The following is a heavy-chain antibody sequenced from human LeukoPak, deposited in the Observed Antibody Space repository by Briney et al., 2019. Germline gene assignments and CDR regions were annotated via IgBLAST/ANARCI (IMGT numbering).Heavy chain of an antibody. CDR3: ARDFPRTDAFDI. Sequence: SQTLSLTCAISGDSISSNSVAWNWIRQSPSRGLEWLGRTYFRSKWYSDYAFSVKSQITISPDTSKNQFSLQLNSVTPEDTAVYYCARDFPRTDAFDIWGQGTMVTVSS. CDR1: GDSISSNSVA. CDR2: TYFRSKWYS. J-gene: IGHJ3*02. V-gene: IGHV6-1*01.